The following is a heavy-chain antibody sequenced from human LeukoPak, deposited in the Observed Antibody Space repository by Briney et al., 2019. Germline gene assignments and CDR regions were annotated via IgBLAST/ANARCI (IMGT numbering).Heavy chain of an antibody. D-gene: IGHD3-22*01. CDR2: INPDSGGT. CDR3: ARRGYDSRGYYLLDC. V-gene: IGHV1-2*02. J-gene: IGHJ4*02. CDR1: GYTFSGYY. Sequence: ASVKVSCKASGYTFSGYYMFWVRQAPRQGLEWMGWINPDSGGTDYVQKFQGRVTMTRDTSISTAYMELSRLRSDDTAVYYCARRGYDSRGYYLLDCWGQGTLVTVSS.